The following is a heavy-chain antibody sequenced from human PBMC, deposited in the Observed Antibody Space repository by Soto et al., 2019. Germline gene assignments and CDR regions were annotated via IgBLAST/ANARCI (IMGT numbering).Heavy chain of an antibody. CDR2: ISYDGSNK. D-gene: IGHD3-3*01. CDR1: GFTFSSYA. Sequence: GGSLRLSCAASGFTFSSYAMHWVRQAPGKGLEWVAVISYDGSNKYYADSVKGRFTISRDNSKNTLYLQMNSLRAEDTAVYYCARGGVVRLLWVGRYGMDVWGQGTTVTVSS. CDR3: ARGGVVRLLWVGRYGMDV. V-gene: IGHV3-30-3*01. J-gene: IGHJ6*02.